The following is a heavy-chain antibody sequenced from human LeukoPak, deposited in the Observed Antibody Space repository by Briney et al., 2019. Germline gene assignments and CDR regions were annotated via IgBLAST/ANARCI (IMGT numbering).Heavy chain of an antibody. V-gene: IGHV3-64D*09. D-gene: IGHD6-19*01. CDR1: GFTFSTYV. CDR3: VKRYSSGWYDS. CDR2: ISSDGGGT. J-gene: IGHJ5*01. Sequence: GGSLRLSCSASGFTFSTYVVHWVRQAPGKGLEYVSAISSDGGGTYYADSVKGRFTISRDNSKNTLYLQMSSLRAEDTAVYYCVKRYSSGWYDSWGQGTLVTVSS.